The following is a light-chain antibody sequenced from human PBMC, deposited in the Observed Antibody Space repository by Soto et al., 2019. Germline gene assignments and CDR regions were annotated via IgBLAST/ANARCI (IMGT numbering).Light chain of an antibody. CDR1: QSVRSSH. CDR3: QQRSNWPPALS. V-gene: IGKV3D-20*02. J-gene: IGKJ4*01. CDR2: GTS. Sequence: EIVLTQSPGTLSLSPGERATLSCRASQSVRSSHLAWYQQMPGQAPRLLIYGTSNRATGIPDRFSGSGSGTDFTLTISSLEPEDFAVYYCQQRSNWPPALSFGGGTKVDIK.